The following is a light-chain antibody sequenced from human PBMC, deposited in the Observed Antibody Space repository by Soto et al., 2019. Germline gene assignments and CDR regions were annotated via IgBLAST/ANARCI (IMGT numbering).Light chain of an antibody. V-gene: IGKV1-5*03. J-gene: IGKJ2*01. CDR3: QQYKAYPYT. Sequence: DIQMTQSPSTLSASVGDRVTISRRASQSIDRWLAWYQQMPGKAPHLLIYTTSSLEGGVPSRFSGSGSGTEFTLTISSLQPDDFATYYCQQYKAYPYTFAQGTKVDVK. CDR2: TTS. CDR1: QSIDRW.